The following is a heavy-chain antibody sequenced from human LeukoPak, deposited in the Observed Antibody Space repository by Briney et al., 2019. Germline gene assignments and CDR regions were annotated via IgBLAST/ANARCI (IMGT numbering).Heavy chain of an antibody. V-gene: IGHV3-30-3*01. CDR1: GFTFSSYA. D-gene: IGHD6-25*01. CDR2: ISYDGSNK. J-gene: IGHJ5*02. Sequence: GGSLSLSCAASGFTFSSYAMHWVRQAPGKGLEWVAVISYDGSNKYYADSVKGRFTISRDNSKNTLYLQMNSLRAEDTAVYYCARDHSGRFDPWGQGTLVTVSS. CDR3: ARDHSGRFDP.